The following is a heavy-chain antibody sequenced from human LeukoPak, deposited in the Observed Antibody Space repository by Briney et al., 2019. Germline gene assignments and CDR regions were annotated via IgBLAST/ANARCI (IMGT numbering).Heavy chain of an antibody. D-gene: IGHD2-2*02. CDR1: GYTFTSYY. Sequence: GASVKVSCKASGYTFTSYYMHWVRQAPGQGLEWMGIINPSGGSTSYAQKFQGRVTMTRDTSTSTVYMELSSLRSEDTAVYYCARGYCSSTSCYTGDAFDIWGQGTMVTVSS. CDR2: INPSGGST. J-gene: IGHJ3*02. CDR3: ARGYCSSTSCYTGDAFDI. V-gene: IGHV1-46*01.